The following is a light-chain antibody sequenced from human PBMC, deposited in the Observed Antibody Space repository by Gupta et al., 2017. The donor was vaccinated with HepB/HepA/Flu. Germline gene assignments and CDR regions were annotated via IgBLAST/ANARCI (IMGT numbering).Light chain of an antibody. CDR3: HQANSFPRGFT. CDR1: QDSGSW. V-gene: IGKV1-12*01. CDR2: GVS. J-gene: IGKJ3*01. Sequence: DIQMTQSPSSLSASVGDRVTITCRASQDSGSWIAWYQQKPGKVPHILISGVSSLQSGVPSRLSSSGSGTKDTITISSLQPYDDGTFYCHQANSFPRGFTFGHGTTVEIK.